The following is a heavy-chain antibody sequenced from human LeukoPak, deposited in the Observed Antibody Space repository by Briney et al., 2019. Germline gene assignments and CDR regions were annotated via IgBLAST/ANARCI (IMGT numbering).Heavy chain of an antibody. CDR3: ARRPGYCSGGSCHGWFDP. V-gene: IGHV5-51*01. D-gene: IGHD2-15*01. CDR2: IYPGDSDT. CDR1: GYSFTSYW. J-gene: IGHJ5*02. Sequence: GESLKISCKGCGYSFTSYWIGWVRQMPGKGLEWMGIIYPGDSDTRYSPSFQGQVTISADKSISTAYLQWSSLKASDTAMYYCARRPGYCSGGSCHGWFDPWGQGTLVTVSS.